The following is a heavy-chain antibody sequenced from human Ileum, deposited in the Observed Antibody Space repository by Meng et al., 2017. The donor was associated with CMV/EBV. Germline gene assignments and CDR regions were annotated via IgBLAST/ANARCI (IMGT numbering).Heavy chain of an antibody. J-gene: IGHJ3*02. CDR2: IYYSGAT. Sequence: SGFTVSTFAMGWVRQAPGKGLEWVSSIYYSGATYYADSVKGRFTISRDSSKNTLYLQVDSLRVEDTAVHYCAKGVNSGSHYHAFDILGQGTMVTVSS. CDR1: GFTVSTFA. V-gene: IGHV3-23*01. CDR3: AKGVNSGSHYHAFDI. D-gene: IGHD3-22*01.